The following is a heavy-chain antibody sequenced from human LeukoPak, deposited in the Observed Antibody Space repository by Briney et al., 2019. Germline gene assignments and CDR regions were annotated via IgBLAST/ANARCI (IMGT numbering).Heavy chain of an antibody. CDR2: ISYDGSYK. CDR1: GFTFSSHT. D-gene: IGHD6-19*01. Sequence: TGGSLRLSCAASGFTFSSHTMHWVRQAPGKGLEWVAVISYDGSYKYYADPVKGRLTISRDNSKNTLYLQMNSLRAEDTAVYYCARAFYSSGWYFLDYWGQGTLVTVSS. V-gene: IGHV3-30*04. CDR3: ARAFYSSGWYFLDY. J-gene: IGHJ4*02.